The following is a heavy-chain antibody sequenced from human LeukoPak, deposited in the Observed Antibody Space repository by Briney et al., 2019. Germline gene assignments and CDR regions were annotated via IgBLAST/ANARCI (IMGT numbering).Heavy chain of an antibody. CDR1: GFTFSSYA. CDR2: ISGSGGST. J-gene: IGHJ4*02. CDR3: AKGSGGYSGYDHFDY. Sequence: GGSLRLSCPASGFTFSSYAMSWVRQAPGKGLEWVSAISGSGGSTYYADSVKGRFTISRDNSKNTLYLQMNSLRAEDTAVYYCAKGSGGYSGYDHFDYWGQGTLVTVSS. V-gene: IGHV3-23*01. D-gene: IGHD5-12*01.